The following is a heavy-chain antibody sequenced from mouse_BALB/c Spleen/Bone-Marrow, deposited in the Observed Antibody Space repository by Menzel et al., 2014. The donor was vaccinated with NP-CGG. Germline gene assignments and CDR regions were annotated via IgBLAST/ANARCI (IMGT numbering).Heavy chain of an antibody. V-gene: IGHV1-80*01. CDR1: GYAFSSYW. D-gene: IGHD2-1*01. CDR3: ARAEGNYCAMDY. Sequence: QVQLQQSGAELVRPGSSVKISCKASGYAFSSYWMNWVKQRPGQGLEWIGQIYPGDGDTNYNGKFKGKATLTADKSSSTAYMQLSSLTSEDSAVYFYARAEGNYCAMDYWGQGTSVTVSS. CDR2: IYPGDGDT. J-gene: IGHJ4*01.